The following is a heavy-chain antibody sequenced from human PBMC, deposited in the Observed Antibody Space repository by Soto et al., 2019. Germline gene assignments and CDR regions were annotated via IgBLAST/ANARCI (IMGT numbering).Heavy chain of an antibody. CDR2: IYYSGST. D-gene: IGHD3-10*01. V-gene: IGHV4-59*01. CDR1: GGSISSYY. Sequence: TSETLSLTCTVSGGSISSYYWSWIRQPPGKGLEWIGYIYYSGSTNYNPSLKSRVTISVDTSKNQFSLKLSSVTAADTAVYYCAGGFGDRLYDYWGQGTLVTVSS. J-gene: IGHJ4*02. CDR3: AGGFGDRLYDY.